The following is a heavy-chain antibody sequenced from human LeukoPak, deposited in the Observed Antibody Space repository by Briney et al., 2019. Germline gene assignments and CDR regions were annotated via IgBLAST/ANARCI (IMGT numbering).Heavy chain of an antibody. CDR2: ISSSSSTI. CDR1: GFSFSTYS. D-gene: IGHD5-24*01. Sequence: GGSLRLSCAGSGFSFSTYSMDWVRQAPGKGLEWVSYISSSSSTIYYADSVKGRFTISRDNAKNSLYLQMNSLRAEDTAVYYCATWRMATGFDYWGQGTLVTVSS. V-gene: IGHV3-48*01. J-gene: IGHJ4*02. CDR3: ATWRMATGFDY.